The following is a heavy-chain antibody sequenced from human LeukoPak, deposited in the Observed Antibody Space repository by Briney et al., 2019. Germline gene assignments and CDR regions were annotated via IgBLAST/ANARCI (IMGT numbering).Heavy chain of an antibody. CDR1: GFTFSSYG. CDR3: ARGIAAAPYYFDY. D-gene: IGHD6-13*01. V-gene: IGHV3-33*01. Sequence: PGRSLRLSCAASGFTFSSYGMHWVRQAPGEGLEWVAVIWYDGSNKYYADSVKGRFTISRDNSKNTLYLQMNSLRAEDTAVYYCARGIAAAPYYFDYWGQGTLVAVSS. J-gene: IGHJ4*02. CDR2: IWYDGSNK.